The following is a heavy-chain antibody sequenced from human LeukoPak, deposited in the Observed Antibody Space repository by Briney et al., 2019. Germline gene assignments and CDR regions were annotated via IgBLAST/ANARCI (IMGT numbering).Heavy chain of an antibody. CDR2: ISGSGGST. V-gene: IGHV3-23*01. Sequence: PGGSLRLSCAASGFTFSSYAMSWVRRAPGKGLEWVSAISGSGGSTYYADSVKGRFTISRDNSKNTLYLQMNSLRAEDTAVYYCAKHVHFDWSPPDNWFDPWGQGTLVTVSS. CDR3: AKHVHFDWSPPDNWFDP. J-gene: IGHJ5*02. D-gene: IGHD3-9*01. CDR1: GFTFSSYA.